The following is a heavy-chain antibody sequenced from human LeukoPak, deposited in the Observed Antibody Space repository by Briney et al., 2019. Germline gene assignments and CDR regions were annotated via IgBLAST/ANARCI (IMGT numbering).Heavy chain of an antibody. V-gene: IGHV4-34*01. J-gene: IGHJ4*02. Sequence: SETLSLTCAVYGGSFSGYYWSWIRQPPGKGLEWIGEINHSGSTNYNPSLKSRVTISVDTSKNQFSLKLSSVTAADTAVYYCARLSVVGATNQYYFDYWGQGTLVTVSS. CDR3: ARLSVVGATNQYYFDY. D-gene: IGHD1-26*01. CDR1: GGSFSGYY. CDR2: INHSGST.